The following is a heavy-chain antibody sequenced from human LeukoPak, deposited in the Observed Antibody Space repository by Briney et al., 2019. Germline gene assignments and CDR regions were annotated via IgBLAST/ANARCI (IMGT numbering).Heavy chain of an antibody. CDR1: GGSISSSSYY. Sequence: KASETLSLTCTVSGGSISSSSYYWGWIRQPPGKGLEWIGSIYYSGSTYYNPSLKSRVTISVDTSKNQFSLKLSSVTAADTAVYYCARNQPRLFGSSSWYYFDYWGQGTLVTVSS. J-gene: IGHJ4*02. CDR3: ARNQPRLFGSSSWYYFDY. D-gene: IGHD6-13*01. CDR2: IYYSGST. V-gene: IGHV4-39*01.